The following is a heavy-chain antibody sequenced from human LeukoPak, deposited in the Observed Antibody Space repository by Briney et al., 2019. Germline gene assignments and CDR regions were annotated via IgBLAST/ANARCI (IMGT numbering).Heavy chain of an antibody. J-gene: IGHJ4*02. CDR3: ATSYYVYGSSWYYFDS. D-gene: IGHD6-13*01. CDR2: INTNTGNP. V-gene: IGHV7-4-1*02. CDR1: GGTFSSYA. Sequence: ASVKVSCKASGGTFSSYAISWVRQAPGQGLEWMGWINTNTGNPTYAQGFTGRFVFSLDTSVSTAYLQISSLKAEDTAVYYSATSYYVYGSSWYYFDSWGQGTLVTVSS.